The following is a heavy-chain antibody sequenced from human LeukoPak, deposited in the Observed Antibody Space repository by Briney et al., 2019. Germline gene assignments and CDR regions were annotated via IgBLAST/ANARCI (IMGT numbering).Heavy chain of an antibody. V-gene: IGHV1-18*01. CDR2: ISAYNGNT. CDR1: GYTFTSYG. Sequence: ASVKVSCKASGYTFTSYGISWVRQAPGQGLEWMGWISAYNGNTNYAQKFQGRVTMTRDMSTSTVYMELSSLRSEDTAVYYCARDSVPAAGWFDPWGQGTLVTVSS. J-gene: IGHJ5*02. CDR3: ARDSVPAAGWFDP. D-gene: IGHD2-2*01.